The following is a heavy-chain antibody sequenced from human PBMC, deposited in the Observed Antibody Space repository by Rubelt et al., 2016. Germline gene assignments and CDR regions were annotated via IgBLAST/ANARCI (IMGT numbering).Heavy chain of an antibody. D-gene: IGHD3-10*01. CDR2: INAGNGNT. CDR3: ARDVLLWFGELSDGYAFDI. V-gene: IGHV1-3*01. Sequence: RAQGLEWMGWINAGNGNTKYSQKFQGRVTITRDTSASTAYMELSSLRSEDTAVYYCARDVLLWFGELSDGYAFDIWGQGTMVTVSS. J-gene: IGHJ3*02.